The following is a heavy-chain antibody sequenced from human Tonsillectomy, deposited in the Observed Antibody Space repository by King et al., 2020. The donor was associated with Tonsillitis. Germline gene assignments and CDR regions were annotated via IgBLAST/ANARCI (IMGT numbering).Heavy chain of an antibody. D-gene: IGHD6-19*01. Sequence: VQLVQSGGGLVKPGGSLRLSCVASGFTFNSCSMNWVRQAPGKGLEWVSSISSSSSYIYYADSVKGRFTISRDNAKNSVYLQMNSLRAEDTAVYYCARAPRSGEQWLADSYYYGMDVWGQGTTVTVSS. J-gene: IGHJ6*02. CDR3: ARAPRSGEQWLADSYYYGMDV. V-gene: IGHV3-21*01. CDR2: ISSSSSYI. CDR1: GFTFNSCS.